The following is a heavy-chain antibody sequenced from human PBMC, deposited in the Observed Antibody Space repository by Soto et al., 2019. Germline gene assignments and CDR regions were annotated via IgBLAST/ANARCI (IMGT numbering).Heavy chain of an antibody. Sequence: PSETLSLTCAVYGGSFSGYYWSWIRQPPGKGLEWIGEINHSGSTNYNPSLKSRVTISVDTSKNQFSLKLSSVTAADTAVYYCARGYGNGFDPWGQGTLVTVSS. V-gene: IGHV4-34*01. CDR2: INHSGST. CDR3: ARGYGNGFDP. J-gene: IGHJ5*02. CDR1: GGSFSGYY. D-gene: IGHD4-17*01.